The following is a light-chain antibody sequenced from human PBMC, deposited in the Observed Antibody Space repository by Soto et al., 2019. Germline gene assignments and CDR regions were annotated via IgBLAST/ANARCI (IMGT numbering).Light chain of an antibody. Sequence: QSALTQPASVSGSPGRSITISCTGTRSDVGGYNYVSWYQHHPGKAPKLMIYEVSNRPSGVSNRFSGSKSGNTASLTISGLQAEDEADYYCSSYTSSSTLYVFGTGTKVTVL. J-gene: IGLJ1*01. CDR3: SSYTSSSTLYV. CDR1: RSDVGGYNY. V-gene: IGLV2-14*01. CDR2: EVS.